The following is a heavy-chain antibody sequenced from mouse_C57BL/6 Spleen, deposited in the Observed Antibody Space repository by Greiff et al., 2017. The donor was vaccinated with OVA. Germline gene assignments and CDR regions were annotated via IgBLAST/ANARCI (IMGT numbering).Heavy chain of an antibody. CDR3: ARGNWDGY. J-gene: IGHJ2*01. V-gene: IGHV1-80*01. CDR1: GFAFSSYG. D-gene: IGHD4-1*01. Sequence: VQLQQSGAELVKPGASVKISCKASGFAFSSYGMNWVKQRPGKGLEWIGQIYPGDGDINYNGKFKGRGTLTADKSSSAAYMRLSSLTSEDSAVYFCARGNWDGYRGQGTTLTVSS. CDR2: IYPGDGDI.